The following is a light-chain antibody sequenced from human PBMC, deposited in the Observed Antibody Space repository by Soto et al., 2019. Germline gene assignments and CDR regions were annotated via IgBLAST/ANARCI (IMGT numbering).Light chain of an antibody. Sequence: DVQMTQLPSSLSASVGDRVTITCRASQSISSHLNWYQQKPGTAPKLLIYGASSLQSGVPSRFSGSGSGTDFTLIISSLQPEAFATYYCQQSNTTPQNFGQGTNVEIK. CDR2: GAS. CDR3: QQSNTTPQN. V-gene: IGKV1-39*01. CDR1: QSISSH. J-gene: IGKJ1*01.